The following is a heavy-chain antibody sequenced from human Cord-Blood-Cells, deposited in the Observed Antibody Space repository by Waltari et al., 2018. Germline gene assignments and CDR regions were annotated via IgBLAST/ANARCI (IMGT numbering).Heavy chain of an antibody. CDR1: GFTVSSNY. V-gene: IGHV3-53*02. J-gene: IGHJ3*02. Sequence: EVQLVETGGGLIQPGGSPRLSCAASGFTVSSNYMSWVRQAPGKGLEWVSVIYSGGSTYYADSVKGRFTISRDNSKNTLYLQMNSLRAEDTAVYYCARKGRSAGDNWNYAFDIWGQGTMVTVSS. D-gene: IGHD1-7*01. CDR3: ARKGRSAGDNWNYAFDI. CDR2: IYSGGST.